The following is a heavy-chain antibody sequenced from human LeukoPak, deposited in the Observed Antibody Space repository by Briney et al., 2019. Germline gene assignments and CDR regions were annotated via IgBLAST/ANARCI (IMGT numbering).Heavy chain of an antibody. CDR3: VRGSRFYDDSGFHYGVFDI. CDR1: EVTVTSNY. D-gene: IGHD4/OR15-4a*01. Sequence: GGSLRLSCAASEVTVTSNYLSWVRQAPGKGLQWVSVIYPGGDIYYSDSVKGRFLISRDISKNTLSLQMNSLTADDTAVYYCVRGSRFYDDSGFHYGVFDIWGHGTVVTVSS. CDR2: IYPGGDI. J-gene: IGHJ3*02. V-gene: IGHV3-53*01.